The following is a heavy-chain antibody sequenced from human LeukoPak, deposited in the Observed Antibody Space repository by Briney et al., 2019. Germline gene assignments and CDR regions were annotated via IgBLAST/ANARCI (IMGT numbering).Heavy chain of an antibody. CDR3: ASYYYDTSGYSYFDS. Sequence: GASVKVSCKASEDTFNGYYIHWVRQAPGQGLEWMGRINPNSGATNYAEKFQGRVIMTRDTSISTVYMELSRLRSDDMAVYYCASYYYDTSGYSYFDSWGQGALVTVSS. V-gene: IGHV1-2*06. CDR2: INPNSGAT. CDR1: EDTFNGYY. J-gene: IGHJ4*02. D-gene: IGHD3-22*01.